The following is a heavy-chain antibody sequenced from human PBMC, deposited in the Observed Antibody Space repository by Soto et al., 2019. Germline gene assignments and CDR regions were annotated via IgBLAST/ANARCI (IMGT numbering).Heavy chain of an antibody. CDR1: GFSFSNYG. J-gene: IGHJ4*02. CDR3: ARAYYFGSGTSYTLYY. D-gene: IGHD3-10*01. Sequence: AGGSLRRACAASGFSFSNYGMHWVRQAPGKGLEWVAVISDDGVSKYYADSVQGRFTISRDNSESVVLLQMNSLRPDDTALYFCARAYYFGSGTSYTLYYWGQGTQVTVS. CDR2: ISDDGVSK. V-gene: IGHV3-30*03.